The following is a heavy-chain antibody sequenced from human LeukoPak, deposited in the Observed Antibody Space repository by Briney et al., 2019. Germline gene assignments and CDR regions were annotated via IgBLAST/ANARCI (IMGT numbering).Heavy chain of an antibody. Sequence: PSETLSLTCTVSGGSISSSSYYWGWIRQPPGKGLEWIGSIYYSGSTYYNPSLKSRVTISVDTSKNQFSLKLSSVTAADTAVYYCARDWSWVTIAWYFDLWGRGTLVTVSS. CDR3: ARDWSWVTIAWYFDL. CDR2: IYYSGST. CDR1: GGSISSSSYY. D-gene: IGHD3-9*01. V-gene: IGHV4-39*07. J-gene: IGHJ2*01.